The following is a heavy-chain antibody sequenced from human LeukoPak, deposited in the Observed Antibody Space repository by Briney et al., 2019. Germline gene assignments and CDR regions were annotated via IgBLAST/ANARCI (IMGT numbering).Heavy chain of an antibody. V-gene: IGHV3-21*01. J-gene: IGHJ4*02. CDR2: ITRGSTPI. CDR1: GFAFSTYT. Sequence: GGSLRHSCAASGFAFSTYTMNWVRQAPGMGLEWVSSITRGSTPIYYADSVKGRFTVSRDDAKNSLLLQMNSLRAEDTAVYYCARDRSPSWASDYWGQGTLVTVSS. D-gene: IGHD2-2*01. CDR3: ARDRSPSWASDY.